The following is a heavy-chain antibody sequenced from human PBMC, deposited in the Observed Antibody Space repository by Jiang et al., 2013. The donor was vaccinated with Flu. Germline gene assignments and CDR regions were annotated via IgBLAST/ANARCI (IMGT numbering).Heavy chain of an antibody. J-gene: IGHJ4*02. Sequence: SLTCAVSGVSISSNNWWAWVRQPPGKGLEWIGEIYHSGSSNYNPSLKSRVTLSVDKSKNQFSLKMTSVTAADTAVYFCARLSLVGDYYDSLDYTHYFDYWGQGTLVTVSS. D-gene: IGHD3-22*01. CDR2: IYHSGSS. CDR3: ARLSLVGDYYDSLDYTHYFDY. V-gene: IGHV4-4*01. CDR1: GVSISSNNW.